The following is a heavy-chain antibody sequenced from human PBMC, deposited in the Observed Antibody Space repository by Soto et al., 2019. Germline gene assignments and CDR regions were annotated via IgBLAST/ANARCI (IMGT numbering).Heavy chain of an antibody. V-gene: IGHV4-31*03. CDR3: ARDPQKYYYYGMDV. Sequence: SETLSLTCTVSGGSISSGGYYWSWIRQHPGKGLEWIGYIYYSGSTYYNPSLKSRVTISVDTSKNQFSLKLSSVTAADTAVYYCARDPQKYYYYGMDVWGQGTTVTVSS. CDR1: GGSISSGGYY. J-gene: IGHJ6*02. CDR2: IYYSGST.